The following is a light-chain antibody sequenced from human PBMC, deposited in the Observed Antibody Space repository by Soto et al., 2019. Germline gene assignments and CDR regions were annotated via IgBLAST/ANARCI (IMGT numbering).Light chain of an antibody. CDR1: SSDVGNYNL. V-gene: IGLV2-14*02. J-gene: IGLJ7*01. CDR2: EGG. Sequence: QSALTQPASVSGSPGQSITISCTGTSSDVGNYNLVSWYQQYPGKAPKLMIYEGGKRPSGVSNRFSGSKSGNTASLTISGLQAEDEADYYCSSYRSGGTFVFGSGTQLTVL. CDR3: SSYRSGGTFV.